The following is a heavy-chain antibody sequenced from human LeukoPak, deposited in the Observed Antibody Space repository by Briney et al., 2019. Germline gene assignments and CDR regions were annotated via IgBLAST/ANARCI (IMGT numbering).Heavy chain of an antibody. D-gene: IGHD4-17*01. CDR1: GGSISSNSYY. J-gene: IGHJ6*02. Sequence: PSETLFLTCTVSGGSISSNSYYWGWIRQPPGKGLEWIGSIYYSGSTYYNPSLKSRVTISVDTSKNQFSLKLSSVTAADTAVYYCASLGGDYGDYNYYYGMDVWGQGTTVTVSS. V-gene: IGHV4-39*01. CDR2: IYYSGST. CDR3: ASLGGDYGDYNYYYGMDV.